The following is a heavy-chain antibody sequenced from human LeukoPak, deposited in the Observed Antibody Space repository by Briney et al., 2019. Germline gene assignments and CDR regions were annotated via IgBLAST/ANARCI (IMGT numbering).Heavy chain of an antibody. D-gene: IGHD1-1*01. CDR2: ISGSGSGT. V-gene: IGHV3-23*01. CDR3: AKDEDINNWYYFDY. CDR1: GFTFNNYA. J-gene: IGHJ4*02. Sequence: GGSLRLSCAASGFTFNNYAMTWVRQAPGKGLEWVSAISGSGSGTYNADSVKGRFTISRDNSKNTLYLQMNSLRTEDTAVYYCAKDEDINNWYYFDYWGQGTLVTVSS.